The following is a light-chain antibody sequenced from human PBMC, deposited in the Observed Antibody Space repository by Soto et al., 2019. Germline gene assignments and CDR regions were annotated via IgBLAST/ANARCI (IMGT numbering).Light chain of an antibody. V-gene: IGKV3-15*01. CDR1: ESLSSSY. CDR2: GAS. Sequence: EIVLTQSPGTLSLSPGERATFSCRSSESLSSSYLAWYQQKPGQAPRLLIYGASTRATGIPARFSGGGSGTEFTLTISSLQSEDFAVYYCQQYNSWPPITFGQGTRLEIK. J-gene: IGKJ5*01. CDR3: QQYNSWPPIT.